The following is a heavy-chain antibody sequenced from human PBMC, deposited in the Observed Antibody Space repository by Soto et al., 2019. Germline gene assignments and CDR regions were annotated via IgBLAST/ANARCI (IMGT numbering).Heavy chain of an antibody. CDR3: ARGGQVKIFGVLNRFDP. J-gene: IGHJ5*02. Sequence: SETLSLTCTVSGGSISSYYWSWIRQPAGKGLEWIGRIYTSGSTNYNPSLKSRVTMSVDTSKNQFSLKLSSVTAADTAVYYCARGGQVKIFGVLNRFDPWGQGTLVTVSS. V-gene: IGHV4-4*07. D-gene: IGHD3-3*01. CDR1: GGSISSYY. CDR2: IYTSGST.